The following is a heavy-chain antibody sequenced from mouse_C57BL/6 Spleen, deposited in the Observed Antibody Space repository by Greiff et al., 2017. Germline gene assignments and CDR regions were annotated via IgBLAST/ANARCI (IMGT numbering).Heavy chain of an antibody. CDR2: IDPSDSYT. CDR1: GYTFTSYW. CDR3: ARNDYGALFDY. J-gene: IGHJ2*01. Sequence: QVQLQQPGAELVMPGASVKLSCKASGYTFTSYWMHWVKQRPGQGLEWIGEIDPSDSYTNYNQKFKGKSTLTVDKSSSTAYMQLSSLTSEDSAVYYCARNDYGALFDYWGQGTTLTVSS. D-gene: IGHD2-4*01. V-gene: IGHV1-69*01.